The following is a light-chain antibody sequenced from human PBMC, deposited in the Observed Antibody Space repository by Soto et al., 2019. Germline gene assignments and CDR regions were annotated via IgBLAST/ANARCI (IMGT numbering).Light chain of an antibody. J-gene: IGLJ3*02. CDR1: SSNIGSNY. V-gene: IGLV1-47*01. Sequence: QSVLTQPPSASGTPGQRVTISCSGSSSNIGSNYVYWYQQLPGTAPKLLIYRNNQRPSGVPDRFSGSKSGTSASLAISGLRSEDEADYSCAAWDASLSGPVLGGGTKLTVL. CDR3: AAWDASLSGPV. CDR2: RNN.